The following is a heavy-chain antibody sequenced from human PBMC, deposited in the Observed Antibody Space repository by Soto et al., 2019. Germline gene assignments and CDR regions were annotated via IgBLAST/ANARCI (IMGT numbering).Heavy chain of an antibody. CDR1: GGTFSSYA. V-gene: IGHV1-69*13. Sequence: SVKVSCKASGGTFSSYAISWVRQAPGQGLEWMGGIIPIFGTANYAQKFQGRVTITADESTSTAYMELSSLRSEDTAVYYCARDTWVAEYHYYYYYGMDVWGQGTTVTVSS. CDR2: IIPIFGTA. J-gene: IGHJ6*02. D-gene: IGHD1-26*01. CDR3: ARDTWVAEYHYYYYYGMDV.